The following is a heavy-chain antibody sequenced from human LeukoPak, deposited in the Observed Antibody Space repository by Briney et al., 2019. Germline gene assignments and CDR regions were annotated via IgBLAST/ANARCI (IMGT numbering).Heavy chain of an antibody. CDR2: IYTSGST. D-gene: IGHD3-10*01. CDR1: GGSITIYY. J-gene: IGHJ3*02. V-gene: IGHV4-4*07. CDR3: AKSNGYGLIDI. Sequence: PSETLSLTCTVSGGSITIYYWSWIRQPAGKGLEWIGRIYTSGSTNYNPSLKSRVTMSVDTSKNRISLKLNSVTAADTAVYYCAKSNGYGLIDIWGQGTMVTVSS.